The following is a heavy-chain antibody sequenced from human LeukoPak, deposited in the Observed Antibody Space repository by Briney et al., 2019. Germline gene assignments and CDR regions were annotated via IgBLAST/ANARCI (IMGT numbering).Heavy chain of an antibody. D-gene: IGHD3-3*01. CDR2: INPNSGGT. CDR3: ARGPYDFWSGYYLHFDY. J-gene: IGHJ4*02. V-gene: IGHV1-2*02. Sequence: ASVKVSCKASGYTFTSYGISWVRQAPGQGLEWMGWINPNSGGTNYAQKFQGRVTMTRDTSISTAYMELSRLRSDDTAVYYCARGPYDFWSGYYLHFDYWGQGTLVTVSS. CDR1: GYTFTSYG.